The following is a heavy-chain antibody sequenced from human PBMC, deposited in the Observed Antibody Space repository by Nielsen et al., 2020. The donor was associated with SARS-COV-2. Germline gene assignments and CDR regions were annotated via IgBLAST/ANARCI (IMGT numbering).Heavy chain of an antibody. CDR2: IYYSGST. D-gene: IGHD1-26*01. Sequence: SETLSLTCTVSGGSISSYYWSWIRQPPGKGLEWIGYIYYSGSTIYNPSLESRVTISVDTSKTQFSLKLSSVTAADTAVYYCATSSPFLGSYYYYGMDVWGQGTMVTVSS. CDR3: ATSSPFLGSYYYYGMDV. CDR1: GGSISSYY. J-gene: IGHJ6*02. V-gene: IGHV4-59*01.